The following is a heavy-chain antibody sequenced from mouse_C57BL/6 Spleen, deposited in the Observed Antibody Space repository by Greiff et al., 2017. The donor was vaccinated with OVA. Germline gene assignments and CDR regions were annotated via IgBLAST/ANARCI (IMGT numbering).Heavy chain of an antibody. CDR3: APIYYDYDGGFAY. CDR2: IDPANGNT. J-gene: IGHJ3*01. D-gene: IGHD2-4*01. Sequence: EVQLQESVAELVRPGASVKLSCTASGFNIKNTYMHWVKQRPEQGLEWIGRIDPANGNTKYAPKFQGKATITADTSSNTAYLQLSSLTSEDTAIYYCAPIYYDYDGGFAYWGQGTLVTVSA. CDR1: GFNIKNTY. V-gene: IGHV14-3*01.